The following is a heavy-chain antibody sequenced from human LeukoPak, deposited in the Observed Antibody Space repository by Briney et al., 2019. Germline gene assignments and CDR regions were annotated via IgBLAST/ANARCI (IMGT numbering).Heavy chain of an antibody. J-gene: IGHJ4*02. CDR3: ARDGGGN. D-gene: IGHD3-16*01. V-gene: IGHV3-64*01. CDR1: GFTFSSYA. Sequence: PGGSLRLSCAASGFTFSSYAMHWVRQAPGRGLEYVSAISSNGGSTYYANSVKDRFTISRDNSKNTLYLQMGSLRAEDMAVYYCARDGGGNWGQGTLVTVSS. CDR2: ISSNGGST.